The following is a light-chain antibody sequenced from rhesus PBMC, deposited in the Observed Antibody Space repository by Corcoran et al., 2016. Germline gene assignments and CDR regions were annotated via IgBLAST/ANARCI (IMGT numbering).Light chain of an antibody. CDR3: AVWDDSRSGYI. Sequence: QSVLTQPTAASEAARQCITISWSGSSSNSGSNGVSWYQQLPGTVPKLLIYYNDQRASGVSDRFSGSKTGTSASLAISGLQPEDEADYYCAVWDDSRSGYIFGAGTRLTVL. J-gene: IGLJ1*01. CDR1: SSNSGSNG. V-gene: IGLV1-60*01. CDR2: YND.